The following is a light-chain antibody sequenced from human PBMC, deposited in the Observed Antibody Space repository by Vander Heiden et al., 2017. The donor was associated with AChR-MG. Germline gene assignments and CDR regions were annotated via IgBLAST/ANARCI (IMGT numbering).Light chain of an antibody. CDR1: QSISSSY. J-gene: IGKJ2*01. CDR3: QQYGDSLMYT. V-gene: IGKV3-20*01. CDR2: GAS. Sequence: EIVLTQSPGTLSLSPGERAILSCRASQSISSSYLAWYQQKPGQAPRLLIYGASSRATGIPDRFSGGGCETDFTLTISRREPEDFAVYYCQQYGDSLMYTFGPGTKLEIK.